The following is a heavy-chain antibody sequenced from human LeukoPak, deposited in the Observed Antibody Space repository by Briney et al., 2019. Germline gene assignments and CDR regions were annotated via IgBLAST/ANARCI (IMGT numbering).Heavy chain of an antibody. CDR3: ARDVVVVPAAIHYGMDV. V-gene: IGHV4-34*01. J-gene: IGHJ6*02. CDR2: INHSGRT. Sequence: PSETLSLTCAVYGGSFSDYFWGWIRQPPGKGLEWIGEINHSGRTYYNPSLKSRVTISVDTSKNQFSLNLSSVTAADTAVYYCARDVVVVPAAIHYGMDVWGQVTTVTVSS. D-gene: IGHD2-2*01. CDR1: GGSFSDYF.